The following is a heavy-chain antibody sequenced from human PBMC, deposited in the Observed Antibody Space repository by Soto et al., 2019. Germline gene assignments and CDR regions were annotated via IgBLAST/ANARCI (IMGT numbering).Heavy chain of an antibody. V-gene: IGHV3-30-3*01. J-gene: IGHJ4*02. D-gene: IGHD3-10*01. Sequence: PGGSLRLSCAASGFTFSNYAMHWVRQAPGNGLEWVAVISDDGINDYYPDSVKGRFTISRDNSKNTLYLRMNSLRPEDTAVYYCARGSAAHDNSGTLLDWGRGTLVTVSS. CDR1: GFTFSNYA. CDR2: ISDDGIND. CDR3: ARGSAAHDNSGTLLD.